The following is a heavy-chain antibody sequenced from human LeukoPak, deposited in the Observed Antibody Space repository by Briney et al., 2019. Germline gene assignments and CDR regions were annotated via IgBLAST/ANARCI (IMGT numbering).Heavy chain of an antibody. J-gene: IGHJ4*02. D-gene: IGHD3-22*01. Sequence: SETLSLPCTVSGGSISSYYWSWIRQPPGKGLEWIGYIYYSGSTNYNPSLKSRVTISVDTSKNQFSLKLSSVTAADTAVYYCARVNDYYDSSGYYSVFDYWGQGTLVTVSS. CDR3: ARVNDYYDSSGYYSVFDY. CDR2: IYYSGST. CDR1: GGSISSYY. V-gene: IGHV4-59*01.